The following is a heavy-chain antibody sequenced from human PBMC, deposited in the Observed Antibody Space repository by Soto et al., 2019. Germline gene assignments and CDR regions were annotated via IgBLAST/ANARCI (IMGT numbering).Heavy chain of an antibody. J-gene: IGHJ4*02. D-gene: IGHD6-13*01. CDR2: IIPILGIA. CDR1: GGTFSSYT. V-gene: IGHV1-69*04. Sequence: ASVKVSCKASGGTFSSYTISWVRQAPGQGLEWMGRIIPILGIANYAQKFQGRVTITADKSTSTAYMELSSLRSEDTAVYYCARDPSGGGSWQGIVYWGQGTLVTVSS. CDR3: ARDPSGGGSWQGIVY.